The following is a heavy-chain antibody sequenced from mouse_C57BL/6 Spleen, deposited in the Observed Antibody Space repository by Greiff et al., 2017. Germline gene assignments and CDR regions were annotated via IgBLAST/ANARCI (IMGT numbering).Heavy chain of an antibody. D-gene: IGHD2-10*02. CDR3: VREGGYGNLSWFAY. CDR2: IRSKSNNYAT. V-gene: IGHV10-1*01. Sequence: EADGGLVQPKGSLKLSCAASGFSFNTYAMNWVRQAPGKGLEWVARIRSKSNNYATYYADSVKDRFTISRDDSESMLYLQMNNLKTEDTAMYYCVREGGYGNLSWFAYWGQGTLVTVSA. CDR1: GFSFNTYA. J-gene: IGHJ3*01.